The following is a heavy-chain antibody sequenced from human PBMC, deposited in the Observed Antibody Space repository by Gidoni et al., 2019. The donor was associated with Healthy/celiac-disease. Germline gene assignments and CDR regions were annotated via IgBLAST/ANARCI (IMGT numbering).Heavy chain of an antibody. CDR3: ARGDDYDYVWGSYRYTGNFDY. V-gene: IGHV3-48*01. CDR1: GFTFSSYS. CDR2: ISSRSSTI. D-gene: IGHD3-16*02. J-gene: IGHJ4*02. Sequence: EVQLVESGGGLVQPGGSLRLSCAASGFTFSSYSMNWVRQAPGKGLEWVSYISSRSSTIYYADSVKGRFTISRDNAKNSLYLQMNSLRAEDTAVYYCARGDDYDYVWGSYRYTGNFDYWGQGTLVTVSS.